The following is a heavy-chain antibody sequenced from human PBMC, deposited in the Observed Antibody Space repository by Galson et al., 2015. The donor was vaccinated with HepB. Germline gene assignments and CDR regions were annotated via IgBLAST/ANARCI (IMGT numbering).Heavy chain of an antibody. V-gene: IGHV4-59*01. CDR2: IYYSGST. CDR1: GGSISSYY. Sequence: LSLTCTVSGGSISSYYWSWIRQPPGKGLEWIGYIYYSGSTNYNPSLKSRVTISVDTSKNQFSLKLSSVTAADTAVYYCARDDRGGYDSSGYSDAFDIWGQGTMVTVSS. J-gene: IGHJ3*02. D-gene: IGHD3-22*01. CDR3: ARDDRGGYDSSGYSDAFDI.